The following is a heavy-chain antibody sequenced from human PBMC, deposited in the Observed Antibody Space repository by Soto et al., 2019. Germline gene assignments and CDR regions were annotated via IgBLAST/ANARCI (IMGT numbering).Heavy chain of an antibody. CDR3: ARRDSCCFDY. CDR1: GGSISSYY. V-gene: IGHV4-59*08. D-gene: IGHD2-2*01. J-gene: IGHJ4*02. CDR2: IYYSGST. Sequence: SETLSLTCTVSGGSISSYYWSWIRQPPGKGLEWIGYIYYSGSTNYNPSLKSRVTISVDTSKNQFSLKLSSVTAADTAVYYCARRDSCCFDYWGQGTLVTVSS.